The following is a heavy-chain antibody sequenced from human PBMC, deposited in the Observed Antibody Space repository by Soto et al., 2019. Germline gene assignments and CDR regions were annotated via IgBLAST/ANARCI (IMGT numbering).Heavy chain of an antibody. V-gene: IGHV4-39*01. Sequence: SETLSLTCTVSGGSISSSSYYWGWIRQPPGKGLEWIGSIYYSGSTYYNQSLKSRVTISVDTSKNQFSLKLSSVTAADTSVYYCARLDQKTGGLDYWGQGTLVTVSS. CDR2: IYYSGST. D-gene: IGHD1-1*01. CDR1: GGSISSSSYY. CDR3: ARLDQKTGGLDY. J-gene: IGHJ4*02.